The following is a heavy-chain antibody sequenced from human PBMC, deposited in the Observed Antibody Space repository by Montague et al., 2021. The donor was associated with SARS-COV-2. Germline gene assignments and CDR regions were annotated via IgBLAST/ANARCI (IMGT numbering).Heavy chain of an antibody. CDR2: INYSGDT. Sequence: SETLSLTCAVYSGSLSGYYWSWIRQAPGKGLEWIGEINYSGDTYYNPSFTSRVTMSMDTSGSQFSLKMTSVTAADTAVYYCARLEWSWWYFDYWGQGTLVTVSS. V-gene: IGHV4-34*01. J-gene: IGHJ4*02. D-gene: IGHD2-8*02. CDR1: SGSLSGYY. CDR3: ARLEWSWWYFDY.